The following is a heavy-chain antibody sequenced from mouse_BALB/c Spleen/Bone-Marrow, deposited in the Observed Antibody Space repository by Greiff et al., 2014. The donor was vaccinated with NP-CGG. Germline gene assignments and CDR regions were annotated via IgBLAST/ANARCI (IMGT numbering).Heavy chain of an antibody. CDR3: ARSDYDGYSVFAY. CDR1: GYSITSGY. Sequence: VQLQQSGPSLVKPSQTLSLTCSATGYSITSGYWNWIRKIPGNKLEYMGYITPSGYTYYNPYHKNQISFTRDTSKNQFYLQLNSVTTEDAATYYCARSDYDGYSVFAYWGQGTLVTVSA. V-gene: IGHV3-8*02. J-gene: IGHJ3*01. CDR2: ITPSGYT. D-gene: IGHD2-3*01.